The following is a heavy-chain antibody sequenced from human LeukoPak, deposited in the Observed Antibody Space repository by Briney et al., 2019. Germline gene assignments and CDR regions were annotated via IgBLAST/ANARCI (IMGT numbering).Heavy chain of an antibody. V-gene: IGHV4-4*07. Sequence: SDTLSLTCTVSGGSISRYHWSWIRQPAGQGLEWVGRIYSSGSTNYNPSLKSRVTMSVDTSKNQFSLKLSSVAAADTAVYYCARDSQPNWFDPRGQGTLVTVSS. CDR2: IYSSGST. J-gene: IGHJ5*02. CDR1: GGSISRYH. CDR3: ARDSQPNWFDP. D-gene: IGHD6-13*01.